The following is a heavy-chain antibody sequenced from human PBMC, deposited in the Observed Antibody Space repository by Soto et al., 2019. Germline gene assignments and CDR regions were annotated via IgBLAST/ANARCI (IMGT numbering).Heavy chain of an antibody. CDR3: ARDVVGASIDY. Sequence: PSETLSLTCTVSGGPISSGDYYWSWIRQPPGKGLEWIGYIYYSGSTYYNPSLKSRVTISVDTSKNQFSLKLSSVTAADTAVYYCARDVVGASIDYWGQGTLVTVSS. D-gene: IGHD1-26*01. CDR2: IYYSGST. J-gene: IGHJ4*02. CDR1: GGPISSGDYY. V-gene: IGHV4-30-4*01.